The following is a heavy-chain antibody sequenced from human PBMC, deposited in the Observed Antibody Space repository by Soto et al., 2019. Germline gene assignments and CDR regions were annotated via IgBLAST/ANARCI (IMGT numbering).Heavy chain of an antibody. V-gene: IGHV3-23*01. CDR3: AKVGGPFEYFQP. J-gene: IGHJ1*01. CDR2: ISGSGGST. D-gene: IGHD2-15*01. CDR1: GFTFSSYT. Sequence: PGGSLRLSCAASGFTFSSYTMNWVRQAPGKGLEWVSAISGSGGSTYYADSVKGRFTISRDNSKNTLYLQMNSLRAEDTAVYYWAKVGGPFEYFQPWGLGTLVTVSS.